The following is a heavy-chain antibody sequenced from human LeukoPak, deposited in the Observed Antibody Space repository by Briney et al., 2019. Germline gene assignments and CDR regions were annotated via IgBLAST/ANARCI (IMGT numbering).Heavy chain of an antibody. D-gene: IGHD3-22*01. V-gene: IGHV3-23*01. Sequence: GGSLRLSCAASGFTFSSYGMSWVRQAPGKGLEWVSAISGSGGSTYYADSVKGRFTISRDNSRNTLYLQMNSLRAEDTAVYYCAKDKRIVVVITILDYWGQGTLVTVSS. CDR2: ISGSGGST. CDR1: GFTFSSYG. J-gene: IGHJ4*02. CDR3: AKDKRIVVVITILDY.